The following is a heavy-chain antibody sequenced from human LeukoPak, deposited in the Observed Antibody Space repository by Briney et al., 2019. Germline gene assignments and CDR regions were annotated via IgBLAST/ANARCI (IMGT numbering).Heavy chain of an antibody. CDR3: ARAEGYDFWSGYFRFGSFDY. Sequence: SETLSLTCTVSGGSISSGSYYWSWIRQPAGKGLEWIGRIYTSGSTNYNPSLKSRVTISVDTSKNRFSLKLSSVTAADTAVYYCARAEGYDFWSGYFRFGSFDYWGQGTLVTVSS. V-gene: IGHV4-61*02. CDR1: GGSISSGSYY. D-gene: IGHD3-3*01. CDR2: IYTSGST. J-gene: IGHJ4*02.